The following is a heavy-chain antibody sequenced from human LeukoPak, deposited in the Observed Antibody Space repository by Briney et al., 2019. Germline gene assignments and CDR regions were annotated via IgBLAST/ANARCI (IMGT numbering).Heavy chain of an antibody. CDR1: GFTVSSNY. CDR3: ARDAYLYAFDI. D-gene: IGHD2-8*01. J-gene: IGHJ3*02. CDR2: IYSGGST. Sequence: PGGSLRLSCAVTGFTVSSNYMSWVRQAPGKGLEWVSVIYSGGSTYYADSVKGRFTISRDNSKNTLYLQMNSLRAEDTAVYYCARDAYLYAFDIWGQGTMVTVSS. V-gene: IGHV3-66*01.